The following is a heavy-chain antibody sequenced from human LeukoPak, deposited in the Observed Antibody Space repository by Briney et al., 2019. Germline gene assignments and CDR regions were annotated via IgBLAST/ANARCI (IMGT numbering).Heavy chain of an antibody. J-gene: IGHJ6*03. D-gene: IGHD3-10*01. V-gene: IGHV4-4*09. Sequence: SETLSLTCTVSGGSISSYYWSWIRQPPGKGLEGIGYIYISGSTNYNASLKSRGTISVEKSKNQFSLKLSSVTAADTAVYYCARHPHYYGSGSYSPDYYYYMDVWGKGTTVTVSS. CDR1: GGSISSYY. CDR2: IYISGST. CDR3: ARHPHYYGSGSYSPDYYYYMDV.